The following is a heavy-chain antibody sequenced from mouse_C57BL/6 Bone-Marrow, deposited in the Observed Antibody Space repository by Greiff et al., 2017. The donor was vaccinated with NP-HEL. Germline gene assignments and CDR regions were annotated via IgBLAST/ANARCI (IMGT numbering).Heavy chain of an antibody. CDR2: IWSGGSS. Sequence: QVQLQQSGPGLVQPSQSLSITCTVSGFSLTSYGVHWVRQSPGKGLEWLGVIWSGGSSAYNAAFISRLSISKDNSKSQVFFKMNSLQADDTAIYYCASQVVPYAMDYWGQGTSVTVSS. J-gene: IGHJ4*01. V-gene: IGHV2-2*01. CDR3: ASQVVPYAMDY. CDR1: GFSLTSYG. D-gene: IGHD6-2*01.